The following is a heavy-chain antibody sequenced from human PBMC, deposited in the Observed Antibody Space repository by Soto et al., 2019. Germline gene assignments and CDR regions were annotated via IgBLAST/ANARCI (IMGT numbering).Heavy chain of an antibody. CDR3: AKGDKSTCSGALCYDFDY. V-gene: IGHV3-23*01. CDR1: GFTFSSYA. CDR2: SSGGSGTT. J-gene: IGHJ4*02. D-gene: IGHD2-15*01. Sequence: EVQLLESGGGLVQPGGSLRLSCAASGFTFSSYAMSWVRQTPGKGLEWVSTSSGGSGTTYHAESVKGRFTISRDNSKNTLYLQMNSLRAEDTAVYYCAKGDKSTCSGALCYDFDYWGQGTVVAVSS.